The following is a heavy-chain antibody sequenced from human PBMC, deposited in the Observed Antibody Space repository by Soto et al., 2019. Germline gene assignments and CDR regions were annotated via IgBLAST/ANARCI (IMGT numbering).Heavy chain of an antibody. CDR2: MNPNSGNT. Sequence: ASVKVSCNASGYTFTSYDINWVRQATGQGLEWMGWMNPNSGNTGYAQKFQGRITMTRNTSISTAYMELSSLRSEDTAVYYCARGPYCTNGVCQRGRNWFDPWGQGTLVTVSS. J-gene: IGHJ5*02. CDR1: GYTFTSYD. D-gene: IGHD2-8*01. CDR3: ARGPYCTNGVCQRGRNWFDP. V-gene: IGHV1-8*01.